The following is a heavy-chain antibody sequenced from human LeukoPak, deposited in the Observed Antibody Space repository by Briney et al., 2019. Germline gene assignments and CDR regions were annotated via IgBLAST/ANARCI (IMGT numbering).Heavy chain of an antibody. V-gene: IGHV3-23*01. J-gene: IGHJ4*02. CDR1: GFTFHSYA. CDR2: IGASGGSI. D-gene: IGHD2-2*01. Sequence: GGSLRLSCAGYGFTFHSYAMSWVRQAPGKGPEWVSTIGASGGSIYYADSVKGRFTISRDNSKNTLFLQMNSLRADDTAVYYCAKDPGRYCSSSSCYVNSFSGYFDYWGQGTLVAVSS. CDR3: AKDPGRYCSSSSCYVNSFSGYFDY.